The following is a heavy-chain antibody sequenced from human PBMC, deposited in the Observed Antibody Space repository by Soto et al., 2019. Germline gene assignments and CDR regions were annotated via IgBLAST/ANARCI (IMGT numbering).Heavy chain of an antibody. V-gene: IGHV4-34*01. D-gene: IGHD6-13*01. CDR1: GGSFSGYY. CDR3: AREAPRRSSRWYRYFDD. CDR2: INHSGST. J-gene: IGHJ4*02. Sequence: SESLSLTCAVYGGSFSGYYWSWIRQPPGKGLEWIGEINHSGSTNYNPSLKSRVTISVDTSKNQFSLKLSSVTAADTAVYYCAREAPRRSSRWYRYFDDWGQGTLVTVPS.